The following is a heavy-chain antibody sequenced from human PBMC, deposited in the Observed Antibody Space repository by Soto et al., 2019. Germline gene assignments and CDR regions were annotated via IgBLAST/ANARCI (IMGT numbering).Heavy chain of an antibody. D-gene: IGHD3-10*01. Sequence: GALRLSCAASGFTFSSYAMSWVRQAPGKGLEWVSAISGSGGSTYYADSVKGRFTISRDNSKNTLYLQMNSLRAEDTAVYYCAKDHDYDSGSYHFYGMDVWGQGTTVTVSS. CDR2: ISGSGGST. V-gene: IGHV3-23*01. CDR1: GFTFSSYA. CDR3: AKDHDYDSGSYHFYGMDV. J-gene: IGHJ6*02.